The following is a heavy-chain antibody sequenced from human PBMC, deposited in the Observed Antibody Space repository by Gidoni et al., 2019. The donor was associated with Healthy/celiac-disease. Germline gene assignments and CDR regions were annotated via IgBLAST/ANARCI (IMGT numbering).Heavy chain of an antibody. Sequence: QVQLVESGGGVVQPGRSLRLSCAASGFTYSSYGMHWVRQAPGKGLEWVAVISYDGSNKYYADSVKGRFTISRDNSKNTLYLQMNSLRADDTAVYYCAKDKYGVPLLVDYWGQGTLVTVSS. CDR1: GFTYSSYG. J-gene: IGHJ4*02. CDR3: AKDKYGVPLLVDY. D-gene: IGHD4-17*01. V-gene: IGHV3-30*18. CDR2: ISYDGSNK.